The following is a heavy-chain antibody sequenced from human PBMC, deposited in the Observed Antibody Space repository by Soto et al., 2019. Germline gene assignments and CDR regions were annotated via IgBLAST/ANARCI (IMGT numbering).Heavy chain of an antibody. J-gene: IGHJ4*02. V-gene: IGHV3-13*01. D-gene: IGHD2-15*01. CDR3: ARGRLISLYYFDY. Sequence: GGSLRLSCAASGFTFSNYDMHCVRQVTGKGLEWVSTIGTAGDTYYPGSVKGRFTISRENAKNPLYLQMNSLRAEDTAVYYCARGRLISLYYFDYWGQGTLVTVSS. CDR2: IGTAGDT. CDR1: GFTFSNYD.